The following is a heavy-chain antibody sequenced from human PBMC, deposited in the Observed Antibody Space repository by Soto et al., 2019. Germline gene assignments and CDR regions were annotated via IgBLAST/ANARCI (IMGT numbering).Heavy chain of an antibody. V-gene: IGHV1-46*01. Sequence: QVQLVPSGAEVKKPGASVKVSCKASGYTFTSYYMHSVRQAPGQGLEWMGIINPSGGSTSYAQKFQGRVTMTRDTSTSTVYMELSSLRSEDTAVYYCAREEAYSNYRHYYYYGMDVWGQGTTVTVSS. D-gene: IGHD4-4*01. J-gene: IGHJ6*02. CDR1: GYTFTSYY. CDR3: AREEAYSNYRHYYYYGMDV. CDR2: INPSGGST.